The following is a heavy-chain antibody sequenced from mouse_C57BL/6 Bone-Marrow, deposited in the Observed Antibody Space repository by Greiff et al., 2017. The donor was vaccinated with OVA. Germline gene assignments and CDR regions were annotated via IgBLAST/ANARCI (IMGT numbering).Heavy chain of an antibody. CDR3: ARLYDGYYVGFAY. J-gene: IGHJ3*01. CDR1: GYTFTSYW. Sequence: QVQLQQSGAELVKPGASVKMSCKASGYTFTSYWITWVKQRPGQGLEWIGDIYPGSGSTNYNEKFKSKATLTVDTSSSTAYMQLSSLTSEDSAVYYCARLYDGYYVGFAYGGQGTLVTVSA. CDR2: IYPGSGST. V-gene: IGHV1-55*01. D-gene: IGHD2-3*01.